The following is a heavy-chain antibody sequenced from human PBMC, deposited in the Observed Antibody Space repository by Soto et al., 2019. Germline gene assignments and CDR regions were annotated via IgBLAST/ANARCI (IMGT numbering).Heavy chain of an antibody. J-gene: IGHJ4*02. V-gene: IGHV1-46*01. CDR3: ASLIGVDVLRDY. CDR2: INPDGGTT. Sequence: ASVKVSCKASGYSFTDYFVHWVRQAPGQGPEWMGIINPDGGTTGYAQKFQGRVTLTSDTSTNTLYMELRGLTSDDTAVYYCASLIGVDVLRDYWGQGTRVTVSS. CDR1: GYSFTDYF. D-gene: IGHD2-21*01.